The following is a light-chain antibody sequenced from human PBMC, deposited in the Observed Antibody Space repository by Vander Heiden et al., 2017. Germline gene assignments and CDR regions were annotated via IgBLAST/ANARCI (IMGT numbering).Light chain of an antibody. CDR1: SSDIGAYNY. CDR2: DVS. V-gene: IGLV2-14*03. J-gene: IGLJ2*01. Sequence: HSPLTQPASPSGSPGQSITISCTGTSSDIGAYNYVSWYQQEPGKAPKLMIYDVSNRPSGVSDRFSGAKSGDVASLTISGLQAEDEAHYYCSSYTRSYSVVFGGGTKLTVL. CDR3: SSYTRSYSVV.